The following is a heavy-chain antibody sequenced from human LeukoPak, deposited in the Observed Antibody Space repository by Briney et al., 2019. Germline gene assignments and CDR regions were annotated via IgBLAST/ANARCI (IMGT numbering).Heavy chain of an antibody. CDR3: ARNQWLPLGFAFDI. J-gene: IGHJ3*02. D-gene: IGHD6-19*01. CDR1: GGSISSYY. V-gene: IGHV4-59*01. Sequence: SEALSLTCTVSGGSISSYYWSWIRQPPGKGLEWIGYIYYSGSTNYNPSLKSRVTISVDTSKNQFSLKLSSVTAADTAVYYCARNQWLPLGFAFDIWGQGTMVTVSS. CDR2: IYYSGST.